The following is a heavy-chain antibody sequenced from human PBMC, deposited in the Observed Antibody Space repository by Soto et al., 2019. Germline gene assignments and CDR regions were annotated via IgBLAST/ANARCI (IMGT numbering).Heavy chain of an antibody. CDR1: GFTFSSYG. D-gene: IGHD5-12*01. Sequence: QVQLVESGGGVVQPGRSLRLSCAASGFTFSSYGMHWVRQAPGKGLEWVAVIWYDGSNKYYADSVKGRFTISRDNSKNTLYLQMNSLRAEDTAVYYCARVGLPPSGRDYYYGMDVWGQGTTVTVSS. CDR2: IWYDGSNK. J-gene: IGHJ6*02. V-gene: IGHV3-33*01. CDR3: ARVGLPPSGRDYYYGMDV.